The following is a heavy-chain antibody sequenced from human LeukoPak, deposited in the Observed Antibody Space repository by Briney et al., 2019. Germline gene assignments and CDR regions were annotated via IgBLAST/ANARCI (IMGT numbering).Heavy chain of an antibody. CDR2: IKADDYST. Sequence: PGGSLRLSCSASGFTFSSYWMHWVRQAPGKGLVWVSRIKADDYSTDYADSVKGRFTISRDNARNTLYLQMNSLTAEDTAVYYCTTIRPDYWGRGTLATVSS. CDR1: GFTFSSYW. D-gene: IGHD5-12*01. V-gene: IGHV3-74*01. CDR3: TTIRPDY. J-gene: IGHJ4*02.